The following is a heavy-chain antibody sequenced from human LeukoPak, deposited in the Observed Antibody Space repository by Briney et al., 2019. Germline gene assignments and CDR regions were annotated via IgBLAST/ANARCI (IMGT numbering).Heavy chain of an antibody. CDR3: ARVTAAAGTRWFDP. V-gene: IGHV4-38-2*02. J-gene: IGHJ5*02. Sequence: SETLSLTCTVSGYSISSGYYWGWIRQPPGKGLEWIGSIYHSGSTYYNPSLKSRVTISVDTSKNQFSLKLSSVTAADTAVYYCARVTAAAGTRWFDPWGQGTLVTVSS. D-gene: IGHD6-13*01. CDR1: GYSISSGYY. CDR2: IYHSGST.